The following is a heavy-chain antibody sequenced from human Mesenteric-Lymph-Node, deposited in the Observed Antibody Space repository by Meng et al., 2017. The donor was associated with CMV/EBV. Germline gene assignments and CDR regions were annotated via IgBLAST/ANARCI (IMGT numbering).Heavy chain of an antibody. V-gene: IGHV1-69*10. CDR1: GGTFSRNA. CDR3: ARDSYYYGSGSYSHNWFDP. J-gene: IGHJ5*02. Sequence: SVKVSCKASGGTFSRNAISWVRQAPGHGLEWMGGIIPVLGIVNYAQKFQGRAKITADKSTSTAYMELSSLRSEDTAVYYCARDSYYYGSGSYSHNWFDPWGQGTLVTVSS. D-gene: IGHD3-10*01. CDR2: IIPVLGIV.